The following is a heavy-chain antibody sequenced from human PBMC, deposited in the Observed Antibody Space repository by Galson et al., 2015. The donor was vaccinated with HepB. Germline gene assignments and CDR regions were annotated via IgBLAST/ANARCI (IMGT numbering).Heavy chain of an antibody. D-gene: IGHD4-11*01. CDR1: GFSVSGNH. CDR3: ARDQGDDYLNYYYYYGMDV. Sequence: SLRLSCAASGFSVSGNHMSWVRQAPGKGLEWVSVIHSGGSTFYADSVKGRFTISRDKSKNTLYLQMNSLRAEDTAVYYCARDQGDDYLNYYYYYGMDVWGQGTTVTVSS. J-gene: IGHJ6*02. V-gene: IGHV3-66*02. CDR2: IHSGGST.